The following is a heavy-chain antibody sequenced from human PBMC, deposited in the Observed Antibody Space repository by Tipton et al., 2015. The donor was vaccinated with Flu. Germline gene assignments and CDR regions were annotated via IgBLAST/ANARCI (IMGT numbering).Heavy chain of an antibody. CDR1: GGSISSGNYY. CDR3: AKSGSYLEYLQH. D-gene: IGHD1-26*01. CDR2: IYTSGST. Sequence: TLSLTCTVSGGSISSGNYYWSWIRQPAGKGLEWIGRIYTSGSTNYNPSLKSRVTMSVDTSKNQFPLKLTSVSAADTAVYYCAKSGSYLEYLQHWGQGTLVTVSS. V-gene: IGHV4-61*02. J-gene: IGHJ1*01.